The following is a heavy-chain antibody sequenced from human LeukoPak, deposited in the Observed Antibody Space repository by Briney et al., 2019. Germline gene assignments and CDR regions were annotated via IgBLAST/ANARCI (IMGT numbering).Heavy chain of an antibody. V-gene: IGHV4-59*01. CDR1: GGSISSYY. J-gene: IGHJ3*02. CDR3: ARNRDAFDI. CDR2: IYYSGST. Sequence: SETPSLTCTVSGGSISSYYWSWIRQPPGKGLEWIGYIYYSGSTNYNPSLKSRVTISVDTSKNQFSLKLSSVTAADTAVYYCARNRDAFDIWGQGTIVTVSS.